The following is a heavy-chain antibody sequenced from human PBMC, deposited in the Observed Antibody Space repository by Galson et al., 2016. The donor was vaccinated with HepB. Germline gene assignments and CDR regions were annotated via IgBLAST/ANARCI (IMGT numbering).Heavy chain of an antibody. D-gene: IGHD2-15*01. CDR2: IYSVGST. Sequence: SLRLSCAASGISVSNNDMSWVRQDPGKGLEWLSVIYSVGSTNYADSVKGRFTIPRNNSTNTVYLQMNSLRAEDTAVYYGSRGIVAAVWGQGTLVTVSS. CDR3: SRGIVAAV. J-gene: IGHJ4*02. V-gene: IGHV3-53*01. CDR1: GISVSNND.